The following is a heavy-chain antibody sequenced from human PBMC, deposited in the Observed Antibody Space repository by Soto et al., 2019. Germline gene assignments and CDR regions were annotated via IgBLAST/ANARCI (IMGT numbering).Heavy chain of an antibody. Sequence: EVQLVESGGGLVKPGGSLRLSCVVSGFTFSSYSMKWVRQAPGKGLEWVSSISCSSIHTYYADSVKGRFTISRDNAKNSVYLQMNSLRAEDTAVYYCARDFKESQYYYYCMDVWGKGTTVTVSS. CDR3: ARDFKESQYYYYCMDV. CDR2: ISCSSIHT. V-gene: IGHV3-21*06. CDR1: GFTFSSYS. J-gene: IGHJ6*03. D-gene: IGHD3-10*01.